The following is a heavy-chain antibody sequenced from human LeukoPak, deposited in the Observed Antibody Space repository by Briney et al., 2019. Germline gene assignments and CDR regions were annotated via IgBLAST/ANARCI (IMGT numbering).Heavy chain of an antibody. D-gene: IGHD6-13*01. Sequence: GGSLRLSCAASELTFSSHAMSWVRQAPGMGLEWVSSIRGSGAGTYYADSVKGRFTISRDNSKNTLYLQMNNLRDEDTAVYYCAKGYSSSWHYSHFQHWGQGTLVTVSS. CDR3: AKGYSSSWHYSHFQH. CDR2: IRGSGAGT. CDR1: ELTFSSHA. V-gene: IGHV3-23*01. J-gene: IGHJ1*01.